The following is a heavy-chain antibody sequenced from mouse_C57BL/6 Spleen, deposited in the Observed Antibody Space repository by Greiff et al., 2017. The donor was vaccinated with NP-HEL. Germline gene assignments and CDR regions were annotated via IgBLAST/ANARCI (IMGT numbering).Heavy chain of an antibody. J-gene: IGHJ2*01. CDR3: TNSNYD. D-gene: IGHD2-5*01. CDR1: GYTFTDYE. Sequence: VQLVASGAELVRPGASVTLSCKASGYTFTDYEMHWVKQTPVHGLEWIGAIDPETGGTAYNQKFKGKAILTADKSSSTAYMELRSLTSEDSAVDYCTNSNYDWGQGTTLTVSS. V-gene: IGHV1-15*01. CDR2: IDPETGGT.